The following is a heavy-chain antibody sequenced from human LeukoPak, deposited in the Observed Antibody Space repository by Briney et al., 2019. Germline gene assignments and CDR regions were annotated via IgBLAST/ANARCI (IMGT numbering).Heavy chain of an antibody. J-gene: IGHJ4*02. CDR2: IYYSGST. V-gene: IGHV4-31*03. CDR1: GGSISSGGYY. D-gene: IGHD3-22*01. CDR3: ARGGPTYYYDSSGYYYPFDY. Sequence: SQTLSLTCTVSGGSISSGGYYWSWIRQHPGKGLEWIGYIYYSGSTYYNPSLKSRVTISLDTSKNQFSLKLSSVTAADTAVYYCARGGPTYYYDSSGYYYPFDYRGQGTLVTVSS.